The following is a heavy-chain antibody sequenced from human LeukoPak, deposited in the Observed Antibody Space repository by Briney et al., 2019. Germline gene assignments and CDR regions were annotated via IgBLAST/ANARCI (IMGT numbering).Heavy chain of an antibody. Sequence: GGSLRLSCAASGFTFSNYAMHWVRQAPGKGLEWVAFIRNDGNEIYYADSVKGRFTISRDNSRDTLYFQMNSLIYEDMAVYYCAKTGFQWGEYFYYMDVWGKGTTVTVSS. V-gene: IGHV3-30*02. CDR3: AKTGFQWGEYFYYMDV. D-gene: IGHD1-14*01. CDR1: GFTFSNYA. J-gene: IGHJ6*03. CDR2: IRNDGNEI.